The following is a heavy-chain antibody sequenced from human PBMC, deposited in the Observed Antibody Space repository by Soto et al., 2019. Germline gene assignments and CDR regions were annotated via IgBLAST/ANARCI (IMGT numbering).Heavy chain of an antibody. CDR1: GYTFTGYY. D-gene: IGHD5-12*01. J-gene: IGHJ4*02. CDR2: INPNSGGT. V-gene: IGHV1-2*04. Sequence: GASVKVSCKASGYTFTGYYMHWVRQAPGQGLEWMGWINPNSGGTNYAQKFQGWVTMTRDTSISTAYMELSRLRSDDTAVYYCARHGGYSGYPGPDYWGQGTLVTVSS. CDR3: ARHGGYSGYPGPDY.